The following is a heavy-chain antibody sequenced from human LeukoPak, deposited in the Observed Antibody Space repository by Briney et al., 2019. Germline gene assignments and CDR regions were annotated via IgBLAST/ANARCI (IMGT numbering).Heavy chain of an antibody. CDR3: ARDRPYDSSGYHLFDY. Sequence: PSETLSLTCTVSGGSISSYYWSWIRQPPGKGLEWIGYIYYSGSTNYNPSLKSRVTISVDTSKNQFSLKLSSVTAADTAVYYCARDRPYDSSGYHLFDYWAQGTLVTVSS. CDR1: GGSISSYY. V-gene: IGHV4-59*01. D-gene: IGHD3-22*01. J-gene: IGHJ4*02. CDR2: IYYSGST.